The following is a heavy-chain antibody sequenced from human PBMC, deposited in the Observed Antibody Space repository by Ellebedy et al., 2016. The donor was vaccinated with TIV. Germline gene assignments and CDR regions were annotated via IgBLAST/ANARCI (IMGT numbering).Heavy chain of an antibody. CDR3: ARGAFYSSTSSPTFDY. CDR1: GDSVSSNSVV. J-gene: IGHJ4*02. V-gene: IGHV6-1*01. D-gene: IGHD2-2*01. CDR2: TYYRSMWNN. Sequence: SQTLSLTCAISGDSVSSNSVVWNWIRQSPSRGLEWLGRTYYRSMWNNDYAVSVKSRITINADTSKNQFSLQLNSATPEDTAVYYCARGAFYSSTSSPTFDYWGLGALVTVSS.